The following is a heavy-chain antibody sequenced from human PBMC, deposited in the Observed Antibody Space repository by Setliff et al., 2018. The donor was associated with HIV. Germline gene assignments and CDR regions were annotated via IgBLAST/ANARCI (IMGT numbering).Heavy chain of an antibody. CDR1: GYKFNIFG. J-gene: IGHJ4*02. V-gene: IGHV1-18*01. CDR2: ISGNNRIT. Sequence: SVKVSCKTSGYKFNIFGVSWVRQAPGQGLEWMGWISGNNRITYYAQNFQSRVTLTTDISTSTSNMEPRSLRSDDTAVYYCARTEAYNSYEDYWGQGTQVTVSS. CDR3: ARTEAYNSYEDY. D-gene: IGHD5-12*01.